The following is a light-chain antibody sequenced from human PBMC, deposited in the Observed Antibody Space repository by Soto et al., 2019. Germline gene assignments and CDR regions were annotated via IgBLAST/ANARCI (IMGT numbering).Light chain of an antibody. CDR1: QSVVYSAGNAY. CDR3: IQGTYSPPT. V-gene: IGKV2-30*01. Sequence: VVMTQSPPSLPFTLGQPASISCRSSQSVVYSAGNAYLNWFQQRTGQSPRRLIYPVSNRDSGVPDRVSGGRSCADYSRKISRVEAEGVGIDDDIQGTYSPPTVGLESKV. J-gene: IGKJ1*01. CDR2: PVS.